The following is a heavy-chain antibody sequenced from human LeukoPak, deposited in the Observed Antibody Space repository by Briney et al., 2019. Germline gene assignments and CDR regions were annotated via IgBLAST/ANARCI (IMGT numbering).Heavy chain of an antibody. D-gene: IGHD3-22*01. CDR1: GFTFSSYS. V-gene: IGHV3-21*01. CDR2: ISSSSSYI. J-gene: IGHJ4*02. CDR3: AVYYDSRGYYYGFDY. Sequence: GGSLRLSCAASGFTFSSYSMNWVRQAPGKGLEWVSSISSSSSYIYYADSVKGRFTISRDNAKNSLYLQMNSLRAEDTAVYYCAVYYDSRGYYYGFDYWGQGTLVAVSS.